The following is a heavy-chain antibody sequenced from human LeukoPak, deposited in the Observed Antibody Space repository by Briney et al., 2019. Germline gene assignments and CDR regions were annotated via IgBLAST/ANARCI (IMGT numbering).Heavy chain of an antibody. J-gene: IGHJ4*02. V-gene: IGHV3-30*18. CDR1: GFKFSSYG. CDR2: LSADGSHK. CDR3: AKGGVSDRGSWYGDYFVY. D-gene: IGHD6-13*01. Sequence: PGGSLRLSCEASGFKFSSYGMHWVRQAPGKGLEWVAVLSADGSHKQFADAVKDRFAISRDNSKETLYLQMNGLRSEDTAIYYCAKGGVSDRGSWYGDYFVYWGQGTVVTVCS.